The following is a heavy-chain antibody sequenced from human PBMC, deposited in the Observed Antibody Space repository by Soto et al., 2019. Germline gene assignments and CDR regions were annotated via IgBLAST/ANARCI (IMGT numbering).Heavy chain of an antibody. CDR1: GFTFSSYA. J-gene: IGHJ5*02. D-gene: IGHD6-19*01. CDR3: AKDANSSGWLLPNWFGP. CDR2: ISGSGGST. V-gene: IGHV3-23*01. Sequence: TGGSLRLSCAASGFTFSSYAMSWVRQAPGKGLEWVSAISGSGGSTYYADSVKGRFTISRDNSKNTLYLQMNSLRAEDTAVYYCAKDANSSGWLLPNWFGPWGQGTLVTVSS.